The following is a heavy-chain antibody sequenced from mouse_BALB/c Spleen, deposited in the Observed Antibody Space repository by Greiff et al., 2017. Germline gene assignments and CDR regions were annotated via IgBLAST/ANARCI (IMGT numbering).Heavy chain of an antibody. D-gene: IGHD1-1*01. CDR2: IWAGGST. V-gene: IGHV2-9*02. CDR3: AREGYYGSKAWFAY. CDR1: GFSLTSYG. Sequence: VKLQESGPGLVAPSQSLSITCTVSGFSLTSYGVHWVRQPPGKGLEWLGVIWAGGSTNYNSALMSRLSISKDNSKSQVFLKMNSLQTDDTAMYYCAREGYYGSKAWFAYWGQGTLVTVSA. J-gene: IGHJ3*01.